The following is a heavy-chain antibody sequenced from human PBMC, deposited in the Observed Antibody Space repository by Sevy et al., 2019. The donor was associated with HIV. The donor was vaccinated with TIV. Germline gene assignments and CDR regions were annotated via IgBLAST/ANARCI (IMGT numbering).Heavy chain of an antibody. CDR3: ARVGSYYGSGSYYNAYNWFDP. J-gene: IGHJ5*02. CDR2: IYYSGST. CDR1: GGSISSGGYY. D-gene: IGHD3-10*01. Sequence: SETLSLTCTVSGGSISSGGYYWSWIRQHPGKGLEWIGYIYYSGSTYYNPSLKSRVTISVETSKNQFSLKLSSVTAADTAVYYCARVGSYYGSGSYYNAYNWFDPWGQGTLVTVSS. V-gene: IGHV4-31*03.